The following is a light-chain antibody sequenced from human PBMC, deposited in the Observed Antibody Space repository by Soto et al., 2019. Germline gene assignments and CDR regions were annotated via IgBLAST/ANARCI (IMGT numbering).Light chain of an antibody. Sequence: QSVLTQPASVSGSPGQSITISCTGTSSDVGGYNFVSWYQQHPGKAPRLMIFDVDNRPSGVSTRFSGSKSGNTASLTISGLQAEDEADYYCCSYSGSSTIMVFGGGTKLTVL. J-gene: IGLJ2*01. CDR3: CSYSGSSTIMV. CDR2: DVD. CDR1: SSDVGGYNF. V-gene: IGLV2-14*03.